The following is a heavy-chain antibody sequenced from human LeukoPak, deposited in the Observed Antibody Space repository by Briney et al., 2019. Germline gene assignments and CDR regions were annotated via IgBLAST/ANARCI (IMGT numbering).Heavy chain of an antibody. Sequence: PSETLSLTCTVSGGSISSSSYYWGWIRQPPGKGPEWIGSIYYSGSTYYNPSLKSRVTIFVDTSKNQFSLRLSSVTAADTAMYYCARPFTPGFDAFDIWGQGTMVTVSS. CDR2: IYYSGST. CDR1: GGSISSSSYY. CDR3: ARPFTPGFDAFDI. J-gene: IGHJ3*02. V-gene: IGHV4-39*01.